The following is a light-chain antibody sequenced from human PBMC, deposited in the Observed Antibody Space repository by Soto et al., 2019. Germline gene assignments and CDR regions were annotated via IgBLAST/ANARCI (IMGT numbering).Light chain of an antibody. CDR2: GAS. J-gene: IGKJ1*01. Sequence: EIVLTQSPGTLSLSPGERATLSCRASQSVSSSYLAWYQQKPGQAPRLLIYGASSRATGIPDRFSGSGSGTDFTITISTLETEDFAVYYCQQYGSSPQTFGQGTKVEIK. CDR3: QQYGSSPQT. V-gene: IGKV3-20*01. CDR1: QSVSSSY.